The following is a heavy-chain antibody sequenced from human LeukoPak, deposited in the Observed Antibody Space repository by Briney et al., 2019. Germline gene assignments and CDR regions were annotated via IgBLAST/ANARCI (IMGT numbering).Heavy chain of an antibody. CDR2: ISSSGGLI. Sequence: GGSLRLSCAASGFTFSSYEMNWVRQAPGKGLEWISYISSSGGLIYYADSVKGRFTTSRDNAKNTLNLQMNSLRAEDTAVYYCAGINDYGDPTGAFDIWGQGTMVTVSS. V-gene: IGHV3-48*03. D-gene: IGHD4-17*01. CDR1: GFTFSSYE. CDR3: AGINDYGDPTGAFDI. J-gene: IGHJ3*02.